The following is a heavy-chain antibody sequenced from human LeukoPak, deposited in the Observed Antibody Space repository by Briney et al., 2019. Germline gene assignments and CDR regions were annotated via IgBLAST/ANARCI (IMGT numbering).Heavy chain of an antibody. D-gene: IGHD2-2*01. V-gene: IGHV4-61*01. CDR1: AGSVSSGSYY. CDR2: IYYSGST. J-gene: IGHJ6*04. Sequence: SETLSLTCPVSAGSVSSGSYYWSSIRQPPGKGLEWIGYIYYSGSTNYNPSLKSRVTISVDTSKNQFSLKLSSVTAADTAVYYCAMRGYCSSTSCSDYGRMDVWGKGTTVTVSS. CDR3: AMRGYCSSTSCSDYGRMDV.